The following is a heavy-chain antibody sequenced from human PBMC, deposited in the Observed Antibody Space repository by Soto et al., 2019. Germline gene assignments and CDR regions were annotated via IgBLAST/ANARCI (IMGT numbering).Heavy chain of an antibody. D-gene: IGHD4-17*01. CDR2: IFFSGNT. CDR3: ARDNYGGMLDC. CDR1: GGSILNGGHY. J-gene: IGHJ4*02. V-gene: IGHV4-31*03. Sequence: LSLTCTVSGGSILNGGHYWTWIRQPPGKGLEWIGKIFFSGNTHYNTALKSRLSFSVDRAKNQFSLNLTSVTAADTAIYYCARDNYGGMLDCWGPGTLVTVSS.